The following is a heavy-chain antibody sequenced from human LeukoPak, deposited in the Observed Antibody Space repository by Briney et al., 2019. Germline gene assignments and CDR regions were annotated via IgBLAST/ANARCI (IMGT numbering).Heavy chain of an antibody. CDR1: GGSFSGYY. Sequence: SETLSLTCAVYGGSFSGYYWSWIRQPPGKGLEWIGEINHSGSTNYNPSLKSRVTISVDTSKNQFSLKLSSVTAADTAVYYCARGGGWFAFYFDYWGQGTLVTVSS. J-gene: IGHJ4*02. CDR2: INHSGST. CDR3: ARGGGWFAFYFDY. D-gene: IGHD3-10*01. V-gene: IGHV4-34*01.